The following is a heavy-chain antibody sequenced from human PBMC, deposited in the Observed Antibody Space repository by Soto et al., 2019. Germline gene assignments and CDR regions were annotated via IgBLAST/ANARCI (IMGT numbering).Heavy chain of an antibody. V-gene: IGHV4-34*01. Sequence: SETLSLSCAVYGGSFSGYYGSWIRQPPGKGLEWIGEINHSGSTNYNPSLKSRVTISVDTSKNQFSLKLSSVTAADTAVYYCARGSMVRGGWGMDVWGQGTTVTVSS. CDR1: GGSFSGYY. J-gene: IGHJ6*02. CDR3: ARGSMVRGGWGMDV. CDR2: INHSGST. D-gene: IGHD3-10*01.